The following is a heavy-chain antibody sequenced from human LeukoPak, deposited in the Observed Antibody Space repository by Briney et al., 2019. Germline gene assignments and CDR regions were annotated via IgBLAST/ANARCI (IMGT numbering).Heavy chain of an antibody. Sequence: GGSLRLSCAASGFIFSTYSMNWVRQAPGKGLEWVSVIYSGGSTYYADSVKGRFTISRDNSKNTLYLQMNSLRAEDTAVYYCARDPGGGGYLDYWGQGTLVTVSS. D-gene: IGHD3-22*01. CDR1: GFIFSTYS. V-gene: IGHV3-53*01. CDR2: IYSGGST. CDR3: ARDPGGGGYLDY. J-gene: IGHJ4*02.